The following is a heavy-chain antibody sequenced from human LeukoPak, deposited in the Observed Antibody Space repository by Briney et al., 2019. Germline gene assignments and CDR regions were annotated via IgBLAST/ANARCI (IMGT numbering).Heavy chain of an antibody. D-gene: IGHD3-22*01. Sequence: GGSLRLSCAASGFTFSSYAMNWVRQAPGKGLEWVSYISTSSSYTDYADSVKGRFTISRDNAKNSLYLQMNSLRAEDTAVYYCARTKYDSSGYYPDYWGQGTLVTVSS. V-gene: IGHV3-21*05. CDR2: ISTSSSYT. CDR3: ARTKYDSSGYYPDY. CDR1: GFTFSSYA. J-gene: IGHJ4*02.